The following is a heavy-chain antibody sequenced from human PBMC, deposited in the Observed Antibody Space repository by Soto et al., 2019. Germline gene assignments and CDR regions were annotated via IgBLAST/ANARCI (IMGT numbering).Heavy chain of an antibody. CDR3: AKGLVSYGEHDAALGPMDV. V-gene: IGHV3-30*18. J-gene: IGHJ6*02. D-gene: IGHD4-17*01. Sequence: QVQLVESGGGVVQPGRSLRLSCAVSGFTFSSYGMHWVRQAPDKGLEWVAVISYDGSNKYYADSVKGRFTISRDNSKNALYLQMNRLRTEDTGVYYWAKGLVSYGEHDAALGPMDVWGQGTTVTVSS. CDR1: GFTFSSYG. CDR2: ISYDGSNK.